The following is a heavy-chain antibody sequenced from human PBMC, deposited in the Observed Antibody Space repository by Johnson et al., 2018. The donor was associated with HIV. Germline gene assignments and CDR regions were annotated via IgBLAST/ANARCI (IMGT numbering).Heavy chain of an antibody. CDR1: GFTFSSSG. V-gene: IGHV3-30*03. CDR2: ISYDGSNK. D-gene: IGHD3-22*01. J-gene: IGHJ3*02. CDR3: ARGVYYYDSSGYQSAFDI. Sequence: QVQLVESGGGVVQPGRSLRLSCAASGFTFSSSGMHWVRQAPGKGLEWVAVISYDGSNKHYADSVKGRFTISRDNSKNTLYLQMNSLRAEDTALYYCARGVYYYDSSGYQSAFDIWGQGTMVTVSS.